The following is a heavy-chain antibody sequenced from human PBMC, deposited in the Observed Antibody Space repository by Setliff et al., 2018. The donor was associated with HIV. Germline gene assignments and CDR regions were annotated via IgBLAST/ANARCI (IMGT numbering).Heavy chain of an antibody. CDR2: IYYSGST. J-gene: IGHJ4*02. V-gene: IGHV4-39*01. D-gene: IGHD1-26*01. CDR1: GGSISSNNYY. CDR3: ARHYNVNYYVRKDFDY. Sequence: PSETLSLTCTVSGGSISSNNYYWGWVRQPPGKGLEWIGSIYYSGSTYYNPSLKSRLTISVDTSRNQFSLKLSSLTAADTAVYYCARHYNVNYYVRKDFDYWGQGILVTVSS.